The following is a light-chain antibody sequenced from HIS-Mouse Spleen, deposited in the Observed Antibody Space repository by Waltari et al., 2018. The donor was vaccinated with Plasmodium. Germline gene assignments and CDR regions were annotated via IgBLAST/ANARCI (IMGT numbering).Light chain of an antibody. CDR3: QSADSSGTPNWV. Sequence: SYELTQPPSVSVSPGQTARITCSGDAFPKQYAYWYQQKPGQAPVLVIYKDSERPSGIPGRFSGSSSGTTVTLTISGVQAEDEADYYCQSADSSGTPNWVFGGGTKLTVL. CDR2: KDS. V-gene: IGLV3-25*03. J-gene: IGLJ3*02. CDR1: AFPKQY.